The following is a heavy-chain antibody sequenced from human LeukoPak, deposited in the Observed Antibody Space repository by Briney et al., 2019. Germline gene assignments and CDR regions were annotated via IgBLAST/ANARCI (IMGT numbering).Heavy chain of an antibody. CDR3: ARASLWFGEISFDY. J-gene: IGHJ4*02. Sequence: PGGSLRLSCAASGFTFSSYWMHWVRQAPGKGLVWVSRINSDGSSTSYADSVKGRFTISRDNAKNTLYLQMNSLRAEDTAVYYCARASLWFGEISFDYWGQGALVTVSS. V-gene: IGHV3-74*01. CDR1: GFTFSSYW. CDR2: INSDGSST. D-gene: IGHD3-10*01.